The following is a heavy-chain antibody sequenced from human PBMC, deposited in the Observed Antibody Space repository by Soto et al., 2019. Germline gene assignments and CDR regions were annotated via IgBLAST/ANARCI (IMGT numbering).Heavy chain of an antibody. CDR1: GGSISSYY. J-gene: IGHJ6*02. D-gene: IGHD5-18*01. V-gene: IGHV4-59*01. CDR3: ARSYSYGELYYYYGMDV. Sequence: SETLSLTCTVSGGSISSYYWSWIRQPPGKGLEWIGYIYYSGSTNYNPSLKSRVTISVDTSKNQFSLKPSSVTAADTAVYYCARSYSYGELYYYYGMDVWGQGTTVTVSS. CDR2: IYYSGST.